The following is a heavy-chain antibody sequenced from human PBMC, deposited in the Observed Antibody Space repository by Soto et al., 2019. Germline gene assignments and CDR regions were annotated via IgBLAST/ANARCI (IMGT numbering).Heavy chain of an antibody. CDR3: TTDDPINRY. J-gene: IGHJ4*02. CDR2: IKSKTGGGTT. CDR1: GFTFNNAW. Sequence: GSLRLSCAASGFTFNNAWMSWVRQAPGKGLEWVGRIKSKTGGGTTDYAAPVKGRFTISRDDSKNTLYLQMNSLKTEDTAVYYCTTDDPINRYWGQGTLVTVSS. V-gene: IGHV3-15*01.